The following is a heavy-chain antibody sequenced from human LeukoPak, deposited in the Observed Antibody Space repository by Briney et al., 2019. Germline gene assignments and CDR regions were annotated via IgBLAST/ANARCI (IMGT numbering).Heavy chain of an antibody. CDR2: IYYSGST. V-gene: IGHV4-59*01. D-gene: IGHD2-2*01. Sequence: TLXXTCTVSGGSISSYYWSWIRQPPGKGLEWIGYIYYSGSTNYNPSLKSRVTISVDTSKNQFSLKLNPVTAADTAVYYCARTTEDCSSTSCYQYWFDPWGQGTLVTVSS. CDR3: ARTTEDCSSTSCYQYWFDP. CDR1: GGSISSYY. J-gene: IGHJ5*02.